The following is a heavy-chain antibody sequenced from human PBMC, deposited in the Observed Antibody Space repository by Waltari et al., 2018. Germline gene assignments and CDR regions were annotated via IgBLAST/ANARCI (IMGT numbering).Heavy chain of an antibody. V-gene: IGHV3-7*01. J-gene: IGHJ6*02. CDR3: ASTEMDAYYYYGMDV. CDR1: GFTFSSHW. Sequence: EVQLVESGGGLVQPGGSLRLSCAASGFTFSSHWTGWVRQAPGKGLEWVANIKQDGSEKYYVDSVKGRFTISRDNAKNSLYLQMNSLRAEDTAVYYCASTEMDAYYYYGMDVWGQGTTVTVSS. CDR2: IKQDGSEK.